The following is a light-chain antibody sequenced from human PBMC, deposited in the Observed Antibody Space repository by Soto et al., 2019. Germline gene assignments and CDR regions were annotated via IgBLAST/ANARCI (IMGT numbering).Light chain of an antibody. CDR1: SNDVGGYNY. CDR2: DVS. J-gene: IGLJ1*01. Sequence: QSVLTQPASVSGSPGQSITISCTGTSNDVGGYNYVSWYQQHPGKAPKLMIYDVSNRPSGVSNRFSGSKSGNTASLTISGLQAEDESDYYCSSYTSSSLYVFGTGTQLTVL. CDR3: SSYTSSSLYV. V-gene: IGLV2-14*03.